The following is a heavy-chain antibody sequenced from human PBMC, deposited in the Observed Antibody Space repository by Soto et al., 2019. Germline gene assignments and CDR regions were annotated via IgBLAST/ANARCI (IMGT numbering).Heavy chain of an antibody. CDR3: ARVLARYDILTGYYYYYYGMDV. J-gene: IGHJ6*02. CDR2: IGTAGDT. D-gene: IGHD3-9*01. Sequence: PGGSLRLSCAASGFTFSSYDMHWVRQATGKGLEWVSAIGTAGDTYYPGSVKGRFTISRENAKNSFHLQMNSLRAGDTAVYYCARVLARYDILTGYYYYYYGMDVWGQGTTVTVSS. CDR1: GFTFSSYD. V-gene: IGHV3-13*01.